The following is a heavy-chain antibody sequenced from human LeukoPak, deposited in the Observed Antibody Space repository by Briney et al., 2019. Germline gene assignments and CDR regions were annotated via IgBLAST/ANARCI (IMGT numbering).Heavy chain of an antibody. D-gene: IGHD2-21*01. Sequence: PGRSLRLSCAASGFTFSTYGMHWVRQAPGKGLEWVAVISYDGGNKYYADSVKGRFTISRDNSKNTLYLQMDSLRAEDTAVYYCAKAQTYSQFDPWGQGTLVTVSS. CDR2: ISYDGGNK. CDR3: AKAQTYSQFDP. V-gene: IGHV3-33*06. J-gene: IGHJ5*02. CDR1: GFTFSTYG.